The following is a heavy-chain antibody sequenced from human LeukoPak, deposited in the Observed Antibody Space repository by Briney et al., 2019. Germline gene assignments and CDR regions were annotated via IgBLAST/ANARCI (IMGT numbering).Heavy chain of an antibody. J-gene: IGHJ6*02. D-gene: IGHD3-22*01. CDR1: GFTFGSYD. CDR2: ISSSSSYI. Sequence: GGSLRLSCAASGFTFGSYDMNWVRQAPGKGLEWVSFISSSSSYIYYADSVKGRFTISRDNAKNSLYLQMNSLRAEDTAVCYCARDLGVIGYGMDVWGQGTTVTVSS. CDR3: ARDLGVIGYGMDV. V-gene: IGHV3-21*01.